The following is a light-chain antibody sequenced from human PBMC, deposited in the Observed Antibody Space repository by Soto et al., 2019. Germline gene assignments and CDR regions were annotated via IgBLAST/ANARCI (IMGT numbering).Light chain of an antibody. CDR1: WSNFGAGYD. Sequence: QSVLTQPPSVSGAPGQRVTISCTGSWSNFGAGYDVHWYQQLPGTGPKLLIYGNTNRPSGIPDRFSGSRSGTSAFLAITGLQYEDEGDYYCQSYDTSLGDSRVFGTGTKLTVL. CDR3: QSYDTSLGDSRV. CDR2: GNT. J-gene: IGLJ1*01. V-gene: IGLV1-40*01.